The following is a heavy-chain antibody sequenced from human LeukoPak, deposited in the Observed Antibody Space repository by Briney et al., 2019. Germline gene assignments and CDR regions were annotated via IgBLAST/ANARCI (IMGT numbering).Heavy chain of an antibody. CDR1: GGSISSGGYS. D-gene: IGHD6-6*01. CDR2: IYHSGST. J-gene: IGHJ4*02. CDR3: ARSDIAARHHRYFDY. V-gene: IGHV4-30-2*01. Sequence: SETLSLTCAVSGGSISSGGYSWSWIRQPPGKGLEWIGYIYHSGSTYYNPSLKSRVTISVDTSKNQFSLKLSSVTAADTAVYYCARSDIAARHHRYFDYWGQGTLVTVSS.